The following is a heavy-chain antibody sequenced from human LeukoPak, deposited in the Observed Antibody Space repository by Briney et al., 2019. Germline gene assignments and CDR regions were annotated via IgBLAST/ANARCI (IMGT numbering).Heavy chain of an antibody. D-gene: IGHD6-19*01. V-gene: IGHV3-9*01. Sequence: GRSLRLSCAASGSTFDDYAMHWVRQAPGKGLEWVSGISWNSGSIGYADSVKGRFTISRDNAKNSLYLQMNSLRAEDTALYYCAKDISESYSSGWYGYWGQGTLVTVSS. J-gene: IGHJ4*02. CDR2: ISWNSGSI. CDR1: GSTFDDYA. CDR3: AKDISESYSSGWYGY.